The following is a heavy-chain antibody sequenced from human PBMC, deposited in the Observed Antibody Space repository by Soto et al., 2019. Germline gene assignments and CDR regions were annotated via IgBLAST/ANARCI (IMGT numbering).Heavy chain of an antibody. CDR3: ADSYGGYDNFDF. Sequence: QITLKESGPPLVKPTQTLTLTCTFSGFSLSTSGVGVGWIRQPPGRALEWLALIYWDDDKRYSPSLKSSLTITKDTSKLQVVRTMTDIDPVYTATFDGADSYGGYDNFDFWGQGTLVTVSS. J-gene: IGHJ5*01. CDR1: GFSLSTSGVG. V-gene: IGHV2-5*02. CDR2: IYWDDDK. D-gene: IGHD5-12*01.